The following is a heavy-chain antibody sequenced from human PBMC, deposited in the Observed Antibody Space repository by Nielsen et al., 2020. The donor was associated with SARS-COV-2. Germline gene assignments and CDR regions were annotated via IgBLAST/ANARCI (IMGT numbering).Heavy chain of an antibody. D-gene: IGHD1-20*01. J-gene: IGHJ3*02. V-gene: IGHV4-61*01. CDR2: IYYSGST. CDR1: GGSISSGSYY. Sequence: GSLRLSCTVSGGSISSGSYYWSWIRQPPGKGLEWIGYIYYSGSTNYNPSLKSRVTISVDTSKNQFSLKLSSVTAADTAVYYCARDNWRGGAFDIWGQGTMVTVSS. CDR3: ARDNWRGGAFDI.